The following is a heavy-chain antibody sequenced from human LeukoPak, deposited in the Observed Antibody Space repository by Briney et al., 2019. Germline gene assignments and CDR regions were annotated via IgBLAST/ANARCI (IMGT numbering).Heavy chain of an antibody. V-gene: IGHV4-34*01. D-gene: IGHD6-13*01. J-gene: IGHJ4*02. CDR2: INHSGST. Sequence: SETLSLTCAVSGGSFSGYYWSWIRQPPGKGLEWIGEINHSGSTNYNPSLKSRVTISVDTSKNQFSLKLSFVTAADTAVYYCARGIRRIAAAGSRFDYWGQGTLVTVSS. CDR1: GGSFSGYY. CDR3: ARGIRRIAAAGSRFDY.